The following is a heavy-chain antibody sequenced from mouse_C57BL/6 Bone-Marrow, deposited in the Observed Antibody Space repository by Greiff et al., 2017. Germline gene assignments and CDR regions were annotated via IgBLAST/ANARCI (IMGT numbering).Heavy chain of an antibody. Sequence: QVQLQQSGPELVKPGASVKISCKASGYAFSSSWMNWVKQRPGKGLEWIGRIYPGDGDTNYNGKFKGKATLTSDKSSSTAYMQLSSLTSEDSAVYFCAREGIYYDCDYWGQGTTLTVSS. CDR1: GYAFSSSW. CDR3: AREGIYYDCDY. CDR2: IYPGDGDT. D-gene: IGHD2-4*01. V-gene: IGHV1-82*01. J-gene: IGHJ2*01.